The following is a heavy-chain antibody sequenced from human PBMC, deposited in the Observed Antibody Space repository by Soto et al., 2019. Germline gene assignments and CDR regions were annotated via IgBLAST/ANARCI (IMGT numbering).Heavy chain of an antibody. J-gene: IGHJ6*02. D-gene: IGHD6-13*01. CDR1: GFTFSSYA. CDR2: ISYDGSNK. V-gene: IGHV3-30-3*01. CDR3: ARDSGYSSRGSYYGMDV. Sequence: GGSLRLSCAASGFTFSSYAMHWVRQAPGKGLEWVAVISYDGSNKYYADSVKGRFTISRDNSKNTLYLQMNSLRAEDTAVYYCARDSGYSSRGSYYGMDVWGQGTTVTVSS.